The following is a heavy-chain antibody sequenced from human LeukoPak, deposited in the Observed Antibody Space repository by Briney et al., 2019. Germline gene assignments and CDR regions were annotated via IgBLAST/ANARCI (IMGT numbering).Heavy chain of an antibody. J-gene: IGHJ4*02. CDR2: ISSSGSTI. Sequence: GGSLRLSCAASGFTFSDYYMSWIRQAPGKGLEWVSYISSSGSTIYYADSVKGRFTISRDNAKNSLYLQMNSLRAEDTAVYYCARDCQVLRYFDWSDNYFDYWGQGTLVTVSS. V-gene: IGHV3-11*04. CDR3: ARDCQVLRYFDWSDNYFDY. D-gene: IGHD3-9*01. CDR1: GFTFSDYY.